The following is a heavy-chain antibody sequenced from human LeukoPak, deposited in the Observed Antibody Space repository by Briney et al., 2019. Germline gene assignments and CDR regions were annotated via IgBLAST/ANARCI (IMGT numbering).Heavy chain of an antibody. V-gene: IGHV4-34*01. D-gene: IGHD6-19*01. J-gene: IGHJ4*02. CDR1: GGSFSGYY. CDR3: AIGLYSSGWYGRY. CDR2: INHSGST. Sequence: SETLSLTCAVYGGSFSGYYWSWIRQPPGKGLEWIGEINHSGSTNYNPSLKSRVTISVDTSKNQFSLKLSSVTAADTAVYYCAIGLYSSGWYGRYWGQGTLVTVSS.